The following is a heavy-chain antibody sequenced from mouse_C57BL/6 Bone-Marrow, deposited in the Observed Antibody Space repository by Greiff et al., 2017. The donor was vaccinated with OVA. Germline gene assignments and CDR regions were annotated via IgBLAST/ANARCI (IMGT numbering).Heavy chain of an antibody. CDR1: GFSLTSYG. J-gene: IGHJ2*01. V-gene: IGHV2-2*01. CDR2: IWSGGST. Sequence: QVQLKESGPGLVQPSQSLSITCTVSGFSLTSYGVHWVRQSPGKGLAWLGVIWSGGSTDYNAAFISRLSISKDNSKSQVFFKMNRLQADDTAIYYCARNNDYDGYYFDYWGQGTTLT. CDR3: ARNNDYDGYYFDY. D-gene: IGHD2-4*01.